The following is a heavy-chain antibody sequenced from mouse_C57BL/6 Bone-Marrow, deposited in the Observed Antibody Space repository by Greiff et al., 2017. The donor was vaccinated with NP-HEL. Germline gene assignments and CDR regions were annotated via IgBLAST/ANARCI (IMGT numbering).Heavy chain of an antibody. V-gene: IGHV1-58*01. Sequence: VQLQQSGAELVRPGSSVKLSCKTSGYTFTSYGINWVKQRPGQGLEWIGYIYIGNGYTEYNEKFKGKATLTSDTSSSTAYMQLSSLTSEDSAISVGARSYYGGSYEFAYWGQGTLVTVSA. CDR1: GYTFTSYG. D-gene: IGHD1-1*01. J-gene: IGHJ3*01. CDR3: ARSYYGGSYEFAY. CDR2: IYIGNGYT.